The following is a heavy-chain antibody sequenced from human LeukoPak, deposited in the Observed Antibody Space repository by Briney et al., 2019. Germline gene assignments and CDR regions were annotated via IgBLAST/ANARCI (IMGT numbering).Heavy chain of an antibody. D-gene: IGHD3-22*01. V-gene: IGHV3-7*01. J-gene: IGHJ4*02. Sequence: GGSLRLSCAASGFTFSSYWMSWVRQAPGKGLEWVANIKQDGSEKYYVDSVKGRFTISRDNAKNSLYLQMNSLRAEDTAVYYCASQSRSYYYDSSGLNEWGQGTLVTVSS. CDR2: IKQDGSEK. CDR1: GFTFSSYW. CDR3: ASQSRSYYYDSSGLNE.